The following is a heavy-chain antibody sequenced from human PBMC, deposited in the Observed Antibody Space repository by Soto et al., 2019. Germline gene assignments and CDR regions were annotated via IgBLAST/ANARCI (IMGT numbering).Heavy chain of an antibody. V-gene: IGHV1-58*01. CDR3: AADRGYDFWSGYSNPNDVYYYGMDV. Sequence: ASVKVSCKASGFTFTSSAVQWVRQARGQRLEWIGWIVVGSGNTNYAQKFQERVTITRDMSTSTAYMELSSLRSEDTAVYYWAADRGYDFWSGYSNPNDVYYYGMDVWGQGTTVTVSS. J-gene: IGHJ6*02. CDR2: IVVGSGNT. D-gene: IGHD3-3*01. CDR1: GFTFTSSA.